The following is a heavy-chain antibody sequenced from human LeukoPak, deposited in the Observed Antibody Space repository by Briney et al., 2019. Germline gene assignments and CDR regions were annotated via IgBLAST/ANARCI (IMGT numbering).Heavy chain of an antibody. CDR2: INHNGNVN. CDR1: GFTFSSYW. D-gene: IGHD3-16*01. J-gene: IGHJ6*02. Sequence: PGGSLRLSCAASGFTFSSYWMNWVRQASGKGLEWVASINHNGNVNYYVDSVKGRFTISRDNAKNSLYLQMSNLRAEDTAVYFCARGGGLDVWGQGATVTVSS. V-gene: IGHV3-7*03. CDR3: ARGGGLDV.